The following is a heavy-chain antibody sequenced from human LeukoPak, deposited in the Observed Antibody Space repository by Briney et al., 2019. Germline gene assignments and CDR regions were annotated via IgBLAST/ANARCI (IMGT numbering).Heavy chain of an antibody. J-gene: IGHJ4*02. V-gene: IGHV3-13*01. CDR1: GFTLGSHD. CDR3: ARVQRRGSSSPAFRY. Sequence: GGSLRLSCTASGFTLGSHDMHWVRQIPGQGLEWVAAVSSGFHAFFADSVQGRFTVSREDARNSLYLQMNSLRAGDTAVYYCARVQRRGSSSPAFRYWGQGTLVTVSS. CDR2: VSSGFHA. D-gene: IGHD6-13*01.